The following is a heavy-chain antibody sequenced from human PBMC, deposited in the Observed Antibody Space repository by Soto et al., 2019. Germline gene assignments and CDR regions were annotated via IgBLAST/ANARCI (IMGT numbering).Heavy chain of an antibody. CDR1: GYTFTSYY. J-gene: IGHJ6*02. D-gene: IGHD3-10*01. CDR2: INHSGGST. CDR3: ARLPAFYGSGSYYGYGMHX. Sequence: ASVKVSCNASGYTFTSYYMHWVRQAPGQGLEWMGIINHSGGSTSYAKKLQGRVTMTRDTSKSTVYMELSSLRSEDTAVYYCARLPAFYGSGSYYGYGMHXWGQGTTVPVS. V-gene: IGHV1-46*01.